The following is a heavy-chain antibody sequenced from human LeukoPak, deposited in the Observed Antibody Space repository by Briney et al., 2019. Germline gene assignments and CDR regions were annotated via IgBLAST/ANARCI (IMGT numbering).Heavy chain of an antibody. CDR3: ATAGTPGY. CDR1: GFSFSRYN. J-gene: IGHJ4*02. Sequence: GGSLRLSCAASGFSFSRYNMNWVRQAPGKGLEWVAYITGSSSSIYYADSVKGRFTISRDNAKNSLYLQMNSLRAEDTAVYYCATAGTPGYWGQGTLVTVSS. CDR2: ITGSSSSI. V-gene: IGHV3-48*01. D-gene: IGHD6-13*01.